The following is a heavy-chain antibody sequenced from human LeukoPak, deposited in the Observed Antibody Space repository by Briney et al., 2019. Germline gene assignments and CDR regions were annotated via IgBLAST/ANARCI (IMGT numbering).Heavy chain of an antibody. CDR3: ARERVGGYCSGGSCTIYYYYGMDV. Sequence: SETLSLTCAVYGGSFSGYYWSWIRQPPGKGLEWIGEINHSGSTNYNPSLKSRVTISVDTSKNQFSLKLSSVTAADTAVYYCARERVGGYCSGGSCTIYYYYGMDVWGQGTTVTVSS. V-gene: IGHV4-34*01. D-gene: IGHD2-15*01. J-gene: IGHJ6*02. CDR2: INHSGST. CDR1: GGSFSGYY.